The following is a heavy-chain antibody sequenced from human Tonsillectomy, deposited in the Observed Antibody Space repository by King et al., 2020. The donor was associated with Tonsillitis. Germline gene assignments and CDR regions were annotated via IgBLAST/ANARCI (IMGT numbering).Heavy chain of an antibody. Sequence: QLQESGSGLVKPSQTLSLTCAVSGGSISSDDYSWSWIRQPPGKGLEWIGYISQSGRSYYNPSLKSRVTISADRSKNQFSLKVASVTAADTAVYYCARDRAASLDVWGKGTTVTVSS. CDR1: GGSISSDDYS. V-gene: IGHV4-30-2*01. J-gene: IGHJ6*04. D-gene: IGHD3-10*01. CDR3: ARDRAASLDV. CDR2: ISQSGRS.